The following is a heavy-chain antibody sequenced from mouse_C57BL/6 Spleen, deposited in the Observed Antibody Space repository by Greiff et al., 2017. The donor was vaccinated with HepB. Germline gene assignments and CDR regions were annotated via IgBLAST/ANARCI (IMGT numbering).Heavy chain of an antibody. CDR1: GYTFTSYW. CDR3: ARTDGSSYDWYFDV. CDR2: IHPNSGST. D-gene: IGHD1-1*01. J-gene: IGHJ1*03. V-gene: IGHV1-64*01. Sequence: QVQLQQSGAELVKPGASVKLSCKASGYTFTSYWMHWVKQRPGQGLEWIGMIHPNSGSTNYNEKFKSKATLTVDKSSSTAYMQLSSLTSEDSAVYYCARTDGSSYDWYFDVWGTGTTVTVSS.